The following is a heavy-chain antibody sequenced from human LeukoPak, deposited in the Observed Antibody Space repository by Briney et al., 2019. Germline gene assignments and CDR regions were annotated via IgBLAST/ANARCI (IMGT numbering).Heavy chain of an antibody. CDR2: FDPEDGET. CDR1: GYTLTELS. CDR3: ARVDEDGFDY. Sequence: EASVKVSCKVSGYTLTELSMHWVRQAPGKGLEWMGGFDPEDGETIYAQKLQGRVTMTTDTSTSTAYMELRSLRSDDTAVYYCARVDEDGFDYWGQGTLVTVSS. V-gene: IGHV1-24*01. J-gene: IGHJ4*02.